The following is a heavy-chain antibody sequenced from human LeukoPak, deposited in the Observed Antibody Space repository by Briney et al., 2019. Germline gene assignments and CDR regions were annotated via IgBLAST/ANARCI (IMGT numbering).Heavy chain of an antibody. D-gene: IGHD4-17*01. J-gene: IGHJ4*02. CDR3: VKNYDDYEDVFGY. CDR1: GFTFSNYA. V-gene: IGHV3-23*01. CDR2: ISGSAYST. Sequence: PGGSLRLSCAASGFTFSNYAMNWVRQTPGKGLEWVSGISGSAYSTYYADSLKGRFTISRDNSNSTLYLQMNSLRAEDTALYYCVKNYDDYEDVFGYWGQGTLVTVSS.